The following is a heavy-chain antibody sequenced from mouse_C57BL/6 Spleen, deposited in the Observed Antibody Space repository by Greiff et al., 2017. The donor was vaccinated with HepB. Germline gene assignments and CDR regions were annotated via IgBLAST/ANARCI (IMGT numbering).Heavy chain of an antibody. Sequence: LQESGAELAKPGASVKLSCKASGYTFTSYWMHWVKQRPGQGLEWIGYINPSSGYTKYNQKFKDKATLTADKSSSTAYMQLSSLTYEDSAVYYCSRGELDWEPDWYFDVWGTGTTVTVSS. CDR3: SRGELDWEPDWYFDV. CDR2: INPSSGYT. CDR1: GYTFTSYW. V-gene: IGHV1-7*01. D-gene: IGHD4-1*01. J-gene: IGHJ1*03.